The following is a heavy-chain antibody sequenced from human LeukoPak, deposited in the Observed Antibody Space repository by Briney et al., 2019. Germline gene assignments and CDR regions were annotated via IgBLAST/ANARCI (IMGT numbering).Heavy chain of an antibody. D-gene: IGHD2-2*01. CDR3: ARDAQRLVIPASNWFDP. J-gene: IGHJ5*02. V-gene: IGHV3-21*01. CDR2: IRSSGSYM. Sequence: PGGSLRLSCAASGFTFSSYSMNWVRQAPGKGLEWVSSIRSSGSYMYYADSVKGRFTISRDNARNSLYLQMNSLRAEDTAVYYCARDAQRLVIPASNWFDPWGQGTLVTVSS. CDR1: GFTFSSYS.